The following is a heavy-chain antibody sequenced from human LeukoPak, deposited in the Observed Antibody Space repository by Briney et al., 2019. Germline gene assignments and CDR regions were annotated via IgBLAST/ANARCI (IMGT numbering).Heavy chain of an antibody. CDR1: GYSFTSYW. CDR2: IYPGDSDT. J-gene: IGHJ6*03. CDR3: ARHRGGGGYHHYYYMDV. D-gene: IGHD3-10*01. V-gene: IGHV5-51*01. Sequence: GESLKISCKGSGYSFTSYWIGWVRQMPGKGLECMGIIYPGDSDTRYSPSFQGQVTISADKSISTAYLQWSSLKASDTAMYYCARHRGGGGYHHYYYMDVWGKGTTVTVSS.